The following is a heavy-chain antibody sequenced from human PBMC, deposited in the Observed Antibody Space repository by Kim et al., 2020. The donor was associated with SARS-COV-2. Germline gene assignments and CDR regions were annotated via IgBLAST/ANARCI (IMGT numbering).Heavy chain of an antibody. Sequence: GGSLRLSCAASGFTFSSYWMSWVRQAPGKGLEWVANIKQDGSEKYYVDSVKGRFTISRDNAKNSLYLQMNSLRAEDTAVYYCARASGSYYGGCLDYWGQGTLVTVSS. J-gene: IGHJ4*02. CDR2: IKQDGSEK. CDR1: GFTFSSYW. CDR3: ARASGSYYGGCLDY. V-gene: IGHV3-7*05. D-gene: IGHD1-26*01.